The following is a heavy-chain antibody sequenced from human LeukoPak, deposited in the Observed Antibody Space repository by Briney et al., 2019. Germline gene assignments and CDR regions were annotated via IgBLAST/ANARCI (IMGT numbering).Heavy chain of an antibody. CDR1: GGSFSGYY. CDR2: INHSGST. V-gene: IGHV4-34*01. J-gene: IGHJ4*02. CDR3: ARGPCSTSRHRSWYFDY. D-gene: IGHD2-2*01. Sequence: PSETLSLTCAVYGGSFSGYYWSWIRQPPGKGLEWIGEINHSGSTNYNPSLKSRVTISVDTSKNHFSLRLTSVTAADTAVYYCARGPCSTSRHRSWYFDYWGQGTLVTVSS.